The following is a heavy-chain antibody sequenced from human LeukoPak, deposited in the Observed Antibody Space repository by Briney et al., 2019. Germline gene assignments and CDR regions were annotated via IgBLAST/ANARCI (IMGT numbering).Heavy chain of an antibody. CDR2: IYYSGST. D-gene: IGHD4-17*01. CDR3: AINGDYFDY. CDR1: GGSFSSGSYY. V-gene: IGHV4-61*01. J-gene: IGHJ4*02. Sequence: SETLSLTCTVSGGSFSSGSYYWSWIRQPPGKGPEWIGYIYYSGSTNYNPSLKSRVTISVDTSKNQFSLKLSSVTAADTAVYYCAINGDYFDYWGQGTLVTVSS.